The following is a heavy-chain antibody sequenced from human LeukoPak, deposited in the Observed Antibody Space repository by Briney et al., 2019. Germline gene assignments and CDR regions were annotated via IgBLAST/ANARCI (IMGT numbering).Heavy chain of an antibody. CDR2: INTNTGNP. D-gene: IGHD5-18*01. CDR1: GYTFTSYA. V-gene: IGHV7-4-1*02. CDR3: AREGDTAMAMGGFDY. J-gene: IGHJ4*02. Sequence: ASVKVSCKASGYTFTSYAMNWVRQAPGQGLEWMGWINTNTGNPTYAQGFTGRFVFSLDTSVSTAYPQISSLKAEDTAVYYCAREGDTAMAMGGFDYWGQGTLVTVSS.